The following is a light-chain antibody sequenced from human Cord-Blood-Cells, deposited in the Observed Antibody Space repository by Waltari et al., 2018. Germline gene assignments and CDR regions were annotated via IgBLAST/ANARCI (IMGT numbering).Light chain of an antibody. CDR1: QSVSSSY. CDR2: GAS. V-gene: IGKV3-20*01. Sequence: VLTQSPRSPSSSAGSLATISTRASQSVSSSYLAWYQQKPGQSPRLLIYGASSRATGIPDRFSGSGSGTDFTLTISRLEPEDFAVYYCQQYGSSPYTFGQGTKLEIK. J-gene: IGKJ2*01. CDR3: QQYGSSPYT.